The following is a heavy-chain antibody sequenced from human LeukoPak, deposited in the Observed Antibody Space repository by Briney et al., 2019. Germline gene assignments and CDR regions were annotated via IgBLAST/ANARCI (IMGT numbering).Heavy chain of an antibody. J-gene: IGHJ5*02. V-gene: IGHV3-7*01. CDR2: IKRDGTEK. D-gene: IGHD3-10*01. Sequence: PGGSLRLSCAASGLSFRSYSMSWVRQAPGKGLEWVANIKRDGTEKYYVGSVEGRFTISRDNAKNSLYLQMNSLRAEDTAVYYCARDENYYGSGSYFWFDPWGQGTLVTVSS. CDR1: GLSFRSYS. CDR3: ARDENYYGSGSYFWFDP.